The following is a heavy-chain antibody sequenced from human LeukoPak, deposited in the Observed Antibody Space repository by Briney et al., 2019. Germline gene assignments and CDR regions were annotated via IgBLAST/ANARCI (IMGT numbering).Heavy chain of an antibody. CDR2: IYTSGST. CDR3: ARDSSGWYGNYYYMDV. Sequence: SETLSLTCTVSGGSISSYYWSWIRQPAGKGLEWIGRIYTSGSTNYNPSLKSRVTMSVDTSKNQLSLKLSSVTAADTAVYYCARDSSGWYGNYYYMDVWGKGTTVTVSS. V-gene: IGHV4-4*07. D-gene: IGHD6-19*01. J-gene: IGHJ6*03. CDR1: GGSISSYY.